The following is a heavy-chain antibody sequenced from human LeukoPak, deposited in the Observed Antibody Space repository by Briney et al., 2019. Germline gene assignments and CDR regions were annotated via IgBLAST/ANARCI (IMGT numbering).Heavy chain of an antibody. CDR1: GYSFTSYW. CDR2: NYPCDSDT. V-gene: IGHV5-51*01. CDR3: ARHRIMINWFEP. Sequence: GESLKISCKGSGYSFTSYWIAWGRQMPGKGLELMGINYPCDSDTRYRPSFQGQVTISADRSNSTAYVHWSSLKASDTAMYYCARHRIMINWFEPWGQGTLVTVSS. D-gene: IGHD3-16*01. J-gene: IGHJ5*02.